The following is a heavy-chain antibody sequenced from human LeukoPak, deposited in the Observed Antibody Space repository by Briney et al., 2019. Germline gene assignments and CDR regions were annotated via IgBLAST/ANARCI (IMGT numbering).Heavy chain of an antibody. Sequence: GGSLRLSCAASGFTFSDYYMIRIRQAPGKGLEWVSYISDSSSHTNYADSVKGRFTISRDNAKNSLCLQMNSLRVDDTAIYYCARVTYRYSVDHWGQGTLVTISS. CDR1: GFTFSDYY. CDR3: ARVTYRYSVDH. CDR2: ISDSSSHT. V-gene: IGHV3-11*06. D-gene: IGHD3-16*02. J-gene: IGHJ4*02.